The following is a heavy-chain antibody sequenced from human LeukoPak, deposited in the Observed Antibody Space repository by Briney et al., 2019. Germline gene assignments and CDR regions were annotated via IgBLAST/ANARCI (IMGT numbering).Heavy chain of an antibody. J-gene: IGHJ4*02. CDR2: FDPEDGET. CDR3: ATPSSAQPYYFDY. V-gene: IGHV1-24*01. D-gene: IGHD6-19*01. Sequence: ASVKVSCKVSGYTLTELSMHWVRQAPGKGLEWMGGFDPEDGETIYAQKFQGRVTMTEDTSRDTAYMELSSLRSEDTAVYYCATPSSAQPYYFDYWGQGTLVTVSS. CDR1: GYTLTELS.